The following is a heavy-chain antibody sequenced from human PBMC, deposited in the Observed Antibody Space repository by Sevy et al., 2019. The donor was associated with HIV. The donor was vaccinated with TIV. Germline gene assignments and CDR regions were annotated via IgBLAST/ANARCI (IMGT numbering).Heavy chain of an antibody. CDR1: GGIFRSNA. V-gene: IGHV1-69*13. Sequence: ASVKVSCKASGGIFRSNAISWVRQAPGQGLEWMGGIIAVFGTTNYAQKFHGRVTVTADESRSTAYMELSSLRSEDTAVYYCARDKYYDVSGSFDYWGQGTQVTVSS. CDR2: IIAVFGTT. J-gene: IGHJ4*01. D-gene: IGHD3-10*01. CDR3: ARDKYYDVSGSFDY.